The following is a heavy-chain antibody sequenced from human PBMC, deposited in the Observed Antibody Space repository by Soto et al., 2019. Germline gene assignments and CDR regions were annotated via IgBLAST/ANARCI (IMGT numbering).Heavy chain of an antibody. D-gene: IGHD3-3*01. CDR2: ISYDGSNK. CDR3: ARDRFYDFWSGYRYYYYYYGMDV. J-gene: IGHJ6*02. V-gene: IGHV3-30-3*01. CDR1: GFTFSSYA. Sequence: QVQLVESGGGVVQPGRSLRLSCAASGFTFSSYAMHWVRQAPGKGLEWVAVISYDGSNKYYADSVKGRFTISRDNSKNTLYLQMNSLRAEDTAVYYCARDRFYDFWSGYRYYYYYYGMDVWGQGTTVTVSS.